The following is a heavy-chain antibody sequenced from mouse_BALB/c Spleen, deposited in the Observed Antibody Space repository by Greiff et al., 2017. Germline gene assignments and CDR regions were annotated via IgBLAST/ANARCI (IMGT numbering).Heavy chain of an antibody. J-gene: IGHJ4*01. Sequence: VQLLQSGPGLVAPSQSLSITCTVSGFSLTSYGVHWVRQPPGKGLEWLGVIWAGGSTNYNSALMSRLSISKDNSKSHVFLQMNSLQTDDTAMYYCARRWDAMDYWGQGTSVTVSS. V-gene: IGHV2-9*02. CDR3: ARRWDAMDY. CDR2: IWAGGST. CDR1: GFSLTSYG. D-gene: IGHD2-3*01.